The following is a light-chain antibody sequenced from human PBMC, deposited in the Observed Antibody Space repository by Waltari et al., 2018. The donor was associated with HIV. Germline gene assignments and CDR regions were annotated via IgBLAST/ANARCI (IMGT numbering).Light chain of an antibody. CDR2: EVS. V-gene: IGLV2-14*03. CDR1: SSAVGGYNS. CDR3: SSYTGGSTRV. Sequence: QSALTQPPSVAGSLGQSITISCTGTSSAVGGYNSVSWYQQHDSGKAPGFIIFEVSIRPSGVSNRFSGSQSGVTSSPTISELQADDEAYYYCSSYTGGSTRVFGGGTKLTVL. J-gene: IGLJ3*02.